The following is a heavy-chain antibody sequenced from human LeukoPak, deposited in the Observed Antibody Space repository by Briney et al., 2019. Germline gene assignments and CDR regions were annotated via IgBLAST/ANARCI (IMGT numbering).Heavy chain of an antibody. CDR3: ARSHVWGRDYDY. CDR2: IKQDGSER. V-gene: IGHV3-7*01. Sequence: PGGSLRLSCTASGFTVSTYWMSWVRQAPGKGLEWVANIKQDGSERYYVDSVRGRFTISRDNAKNSLYLQMDSLRAEDTAVYYCARSHVWGRDYDYWGQGTLVTVSS. D-gene: IGHD3-16*01. CDR1: GFTVSTYW. J-gene: IGHJ4*02.